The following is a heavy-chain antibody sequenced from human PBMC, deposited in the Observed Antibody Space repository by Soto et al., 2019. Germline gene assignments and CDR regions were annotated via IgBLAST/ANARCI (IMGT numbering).Heavy chain of an antibody. J-gene: IGHJ4*02. CDR3: AKDRMGAGVRGYFDY. Sequence: SGGGVVQPGRSLRLSCAASGFTFSSYGMHWVRQAPGKGLEWLAVIIYDGSTKYYADSVKGRFTISRDNSKSTLYLQMNSLRAEDTAVYYCAKDRMGAGVRGYFDYWGQGTLVTVSS. V-gene: IGHV3-30*18. D-gene: IGHD3-10*01. CDR1: GFTFSSYG. CDR2: IIYDGSTK.